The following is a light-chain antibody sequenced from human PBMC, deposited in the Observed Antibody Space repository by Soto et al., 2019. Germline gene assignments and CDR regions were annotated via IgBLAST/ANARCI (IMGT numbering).Light chain of an antibody. V-gene: IGKV3-15*01. CDR3: QQYNNWPST. Sequence: EIVMTQSPATLSVSPGERATLSCRASQSVSSNLAWYQQKPGQAPRLLIYGASTRATGIPARCSGSGSGTDFTLTISSLPSEDFAVYYCQQYNNWPSTFGLGAKLEIK. J-gene: IGKJ2*01. CDR1: QSVSSN. CDR2: GAS.